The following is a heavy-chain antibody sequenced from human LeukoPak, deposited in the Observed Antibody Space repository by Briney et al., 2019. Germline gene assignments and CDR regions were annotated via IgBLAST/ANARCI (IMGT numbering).Heavy chain of an antibody. Sequence: MSSETLSLTCAVYGGSFSGYYWSWIRQPPGKGLEWIGEINHSGSTNYNPSLKSRVTISVDTSKNQFSLKLSSVTAADTAVYYCARPGYSSSWYYFDYWGQGTLVTVSS. D-gene: IGHD6-13*01. CDR2: INHSGST. J-gene: IGHJ4*02. V-gene: IGHV4-34*01. CDR1: GGSFSGYY. CDR3: ARPGYSSSWYYFDY.